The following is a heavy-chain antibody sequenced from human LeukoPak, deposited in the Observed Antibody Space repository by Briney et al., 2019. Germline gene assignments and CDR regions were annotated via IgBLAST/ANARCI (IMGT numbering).Heavy chain of an antibody. CDR1: GGSISSGVYY. J-gene: IGHJ3*02. CDR2: IYYSGST. Sequence: SETLSLTCTVSGGSISSGVYYWGWIRQPPGKGLEWIGSIYYSGSTYYNPSLKSRVTISVDTSKNQFSLKLSSVTAADTAVYYCARHTYDSSGLDAFDIWGQGTMVTVSS. D-gene: IGHD3-22*01. V-gene: IGHV4-39*01. CDR3: ARHTYDSSGLDAFDI.